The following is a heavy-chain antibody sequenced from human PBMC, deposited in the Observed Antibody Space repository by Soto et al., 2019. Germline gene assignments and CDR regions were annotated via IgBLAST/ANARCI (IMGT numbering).Heavy chain of an antibody. CDR2: AYYSGSS. CDR3: ARLVQGGYLSIYNGWLDP. CDR1: GGSISSSRYY. V-gene: IGHV4-39*01. J-gene: IGHJ5*02. Sequence: SETLSLTCTVSGGSISSSRYYWGWIRQPPGKGLEWIGSAYYSGSSFYNQSLKSRVSISLDTSKNQLSLHLSSVTAADTAVYYCARLVQGGYLSIYNGWLDPWAQGTLVPVSS. D-gene: IGHD3-10*01.